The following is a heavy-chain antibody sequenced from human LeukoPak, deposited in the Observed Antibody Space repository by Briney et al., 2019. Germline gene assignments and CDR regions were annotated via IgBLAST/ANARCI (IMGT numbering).Heavy chain of an antibody. CDR1: GFTFRISW. V-gene: IGHV3-74*01. J-gene: IGHJ4*02. CDR2: MNTDGVDT. Sequence: GGSLRLSCVASGFTFRISWMHWVRQAPGKGLVWVSRMNTDGVDTTYADSVKGRFTMSRDNAKNTLYLQMNSLRAEDTAVYYCAKGIEGATDYWGQGTLVTVSS. CDR3: AKGIEGATDY. D-gene: IGHD1-26*01.